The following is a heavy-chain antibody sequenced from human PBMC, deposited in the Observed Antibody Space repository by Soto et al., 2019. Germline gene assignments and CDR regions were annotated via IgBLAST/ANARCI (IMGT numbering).Heavy chain of an antibody. Sequence: EVHLLQSGGGLVQPGGSLRLSCAASGFAFSSYAMSWVRQAPGKGLEWVSSMSATGGSFYYADSVRGRFTVSRDNSNSTLYLQMNSLRAEDTAVYYCAKDMRVSIAARPDFDLWGQGTLVSVSS. CDR1: GFAFSSYA. CDR2: MSATGGSF. V-gene: IGHV3-23*01. CDR3: AKDMRVSIAARPDFDL. J-gene: IGHJ5*02. D-gene: IGHD6-6*01.